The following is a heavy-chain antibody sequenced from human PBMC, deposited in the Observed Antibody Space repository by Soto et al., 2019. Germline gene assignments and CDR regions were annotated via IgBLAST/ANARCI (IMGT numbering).Heavy chain of an antibody. J-gene: IGHJ5*02. CDR2: ISGSSGST. Sequence: EVQLLESGGGLVQPGGSLRLSCAASGFTFGSYAMSWVRQAPGKGLEWVSAISGSSGSTYYADSVKGRFTISRDNSKNTLYLQRNSLRAEDTAVYYCAKEPDYDFWSGYWVNWFDPWGQGTLVTVSS. CDR3: AKEPDYDFWSGYWVNWFDP. D-gene: IGHD3-3*01. V-gene: IGHV3-23*01. CDR1: GFTFGSYA.